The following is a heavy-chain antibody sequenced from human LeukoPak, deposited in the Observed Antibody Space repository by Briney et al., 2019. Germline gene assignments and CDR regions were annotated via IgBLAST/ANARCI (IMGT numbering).Heavy chain of an antibody. J-gene: IGHJ3*02. D-gene: IGHD2-15*01. CDR3: ARVPYCSGGSCYGDAFDI. Sequence: GGSLRLSWAASGFTFSSYSMNWVRQAPGKGLEWVSSISSSSSYIYYADSVKGRFTISRDNAKNSLYLQMNSLRAEDTAVYYCARVPYCSGGSCYGDAFDIWGQGTMVTVSS. CDR1: GFTFSSYS. V-gene: IGHV3-21*01. CDR2: ISSSSSYI.